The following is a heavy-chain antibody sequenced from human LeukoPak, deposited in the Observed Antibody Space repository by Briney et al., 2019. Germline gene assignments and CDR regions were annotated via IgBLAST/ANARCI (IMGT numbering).Heavy chain of an antibody. J-gene: IGHJ3*02. V-gene: IGHV4-39*07. CDR1: GGSLSSSHYH. CDR3: ARGVRGNRGFGGVTEAFDI. D-gene: IGHD3-16*01. CDR2: IYYSGRT. Sequence: KPSETLSLTCTVSGGSLSSSHYHWGWIRQPPGKGLEWVGTIYYSGRTYYNPSLKSRVTISVDTSKNQFSLNLSSVTAADTAVYYCARGVRGNRGFGGVTEAFDIWGQGTMVTVSS.